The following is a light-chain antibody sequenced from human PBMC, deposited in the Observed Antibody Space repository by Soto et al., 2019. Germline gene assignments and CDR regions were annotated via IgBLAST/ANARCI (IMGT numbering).Light chain of an antibody. CDR2: EGS. V-gene: IGLV2-23*01. CDR1: SSDVGSYNL. CDR3: CSYAGSSTCV. J-gene: IGLJ1*01. Sequence: QSALTQPASGSGSPGQSITISCTGTSSDVGSYNLVSWCQPHPGKAPKLMIYEGSKRPSGVSNRFSGSKSGNTASLTISGLQAEDEADYYCCSYAGSSTCVFGTGPKVT.